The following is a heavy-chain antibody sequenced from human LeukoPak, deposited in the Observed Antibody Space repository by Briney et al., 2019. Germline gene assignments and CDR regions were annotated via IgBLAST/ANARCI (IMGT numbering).Heavy chain of an antibody. CDR1: GFTFSSYS. D-gene: IGHD6-6*01. CDR3: ARTSIAARQRGAFDI. V-gene: IGHV3-21*01. J-gene: IGHJ3*02. CDR2: ISSSSSYI. Sequence: GGSLRLSCAASGFTFSSYSMNWVRQALGKGLEWVSSISSSSSYIYYADSVKGRFTISRDNAKNSLYLQMNSLRAEDTAVYYCARTSIAARQRGAFDIWGQGTMVTVSS.